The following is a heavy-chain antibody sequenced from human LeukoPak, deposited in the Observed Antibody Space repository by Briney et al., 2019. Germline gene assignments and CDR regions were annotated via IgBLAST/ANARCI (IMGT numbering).Heavy chain of an antibody. J-gene: IGHJ4*02. CDR3: ARDRRDWNDQVFDY. CDR1: GYTFTSYG. D-gene: IGHD1-1*01. CDR2: ISAYNGNT. Sequence: ASVKVSCKASGYTFTSYGISWVRQAPGQGLEWMGWISAYNGNTNYAQKLQGRVTMTTDTSTSTAYMELRSLRSDDTAVYYCARDRRDWNDQVFDYWDQGTLVTVSS. V-gene: IGHV1-18*01.